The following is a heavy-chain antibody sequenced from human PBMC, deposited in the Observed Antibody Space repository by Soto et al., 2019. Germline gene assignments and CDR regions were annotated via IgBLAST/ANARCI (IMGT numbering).Heavy chain of an antibody. CDR2: IRQDGSEK. D-gene: IGHD3-3*01. Sequence: PGGSLRLSCAASGFIFSTFTMSWVRQAPGKGLEWVANIRQDGSEKYYVDSVKGRFTISRDNAKNSLYLQMNSLRAEDTAVYYCARGLTYYDFWSGLDWGQGTMVTVSS. CDR3: ARGLTYYDFWSGLD. CDR1: GFIFSTFT. J-gene: IGHJ3*01. V-gene: IGHV3-7*01.